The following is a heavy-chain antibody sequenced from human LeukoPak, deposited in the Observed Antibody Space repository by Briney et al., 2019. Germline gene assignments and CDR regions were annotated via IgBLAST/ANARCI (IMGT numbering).Heavy chain of an antibody. CDR3: ARDYSSSWKMHFDC. Sequence: GGSLRLSCAASGFTFHNYEMNWVRQAPGKGLEWVSYISRSGSDRYYVDSVQGRFTVSRDNAKNSLFLQMNNLRAGDTAIYYCARDYSSSWKMHFDCWGQGTLVTVSS. V-gene: IGHV3-48*03. CDR1: GFTFHNYE. CDR2: ISRSGSDR. D-gene: IGHD6-13*01. J-gene: IGHJ4*02.